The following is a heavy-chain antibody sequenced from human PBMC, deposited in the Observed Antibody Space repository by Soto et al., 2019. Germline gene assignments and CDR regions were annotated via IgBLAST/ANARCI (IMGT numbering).Heavy chain of an antibody. CDR2: IITFFGAA. Sequence: ASVKVSCKASGGRFNTYAINWVRQAPGQGLEWLGGIITFFGAAMYAQKFQGRVTITADEFTTTAYMELSSLRSEDTAVYYCARGGKERFRGSGMDVWGQGTTVTVSS. CDR1: GGRFNTYA. CDR3: ARGGKERFRGSGMDV. D-gene: IGHD1-1*01. J-gene: IGHJ6*02. V-gene: IGHV1-69*13.